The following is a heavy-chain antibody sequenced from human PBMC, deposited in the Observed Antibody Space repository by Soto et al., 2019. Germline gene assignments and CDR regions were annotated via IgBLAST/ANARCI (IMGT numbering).Heavy chain of an antibody. J-gene: IGHJ4*02. CDR2: IYYSGST. Sequence: SETLSLTCTVSGGSISSYYWSWIRQPPGKGLEWIGYIYYSGSTNYNPSLKSRVTISVDTSKNQFSLKLSSVTAADTAVYYCARALDYYDSSGYFDCWGQGTLVTVSS. V-gene: IGHV4-59*01. CDR3: ARALDYYDSSGYFDC. CDR1: GGSISSYY. D-gene: IGHD3-22*01.